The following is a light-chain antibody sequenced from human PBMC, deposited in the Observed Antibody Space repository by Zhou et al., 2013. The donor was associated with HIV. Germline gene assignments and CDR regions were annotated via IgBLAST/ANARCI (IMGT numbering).Light chain of an antibody. CDR3: QSYDNSLSGSLV. CDR2: GNS. J-gene: IGLJ2*01. V-gene: IGLV1-40*01. Sequence: QSALTQPPSVSGAPGQRVTISCTGSSSNIGAGYDVHWYQQLPGTAPKLLIYGNSNRPSGVPDRFSGSKSGTSASLAITGLQAEDEGDYYCQSYDNSLSGSLVFGGGTKLTVL. CDR1: SSNIGAGYD.